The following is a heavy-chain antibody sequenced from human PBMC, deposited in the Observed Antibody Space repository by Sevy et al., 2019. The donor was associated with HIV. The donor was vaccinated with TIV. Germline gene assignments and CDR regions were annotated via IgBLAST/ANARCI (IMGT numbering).Heavy chain of an antibody. Sequence: GGSLRLSCAASGVSLNTYSMNWVRQAPGKGLEWVSSISDTSGYIFYADSVKGRFTISRDNARNSLYLQMNSLRAEDTAVYYCARDAGSGWQKYFQQWGQSTLVTVSS. D-gene: IGHD6-19*01. CDR3: ARDAGSGWQKYFQQ. J-gene: IGHJ1*01. CDR2: ISDTSGYI. V-gene: IGHV3-21*06. CDR1: GVSLNTYS.